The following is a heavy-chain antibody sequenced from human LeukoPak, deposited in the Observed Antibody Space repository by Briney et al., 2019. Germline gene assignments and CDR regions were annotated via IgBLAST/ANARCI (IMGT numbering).Heavy chain of an antibody. CDR2: MNPNSGNT. V-gene: IGHV1-8*02. J-gene: IGHJ4*02. D-gene: IGHD3-16*01. CDR1: GGTFSSYA. Sequence: ASVKVSCKASGGTFSSYAISWVRQAPGQGLEWMGWMNPNSGNTGYAQKFQGRVTMTRNTSISTAYMELGSLRSEDTAVYYSTKGDFAYSGQGTLVTVSS. CDR3: TKGDFAY.